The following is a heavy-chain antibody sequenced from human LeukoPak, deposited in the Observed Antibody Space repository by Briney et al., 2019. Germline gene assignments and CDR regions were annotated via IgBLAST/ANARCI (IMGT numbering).Heavy chain of an antibody. Sequence: SETLSLTCIVSGGSISSGGYYWSWIRQHPGKGLEWIGYIYHSGSSYYNPSLKSRLTISVETSKNQFSLKLSSVTAADTAVYYCARDNLAAAGNFDYWGQGTLVTVSS. CDR3: ARDNLAAAGNFDY. CDR2: IYHSGSS. D-gene: IGHD6-13*01. V-gene: IGHV4-31*03. CDR1: GGSISSGGYY. J-gene: IGHJ4*02.